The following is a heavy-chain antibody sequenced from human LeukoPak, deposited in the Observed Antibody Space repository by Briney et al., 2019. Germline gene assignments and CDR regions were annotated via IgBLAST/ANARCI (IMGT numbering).Heavy chain of an antibody. CDR1: GGTFSSYA. CDR2: IIPIFGTA. CDR3: ARLASVVLNWFDP. V-gene: IGHV1-69*13. J-gene: IGHJ5*02. D-gene: IGHD2-2*03. Sequence: GASVKVSCKASGGTFSSYAISWVRQAPGQGLEWMGGIIPIFGTANYAQKFQGRVTITADESTSTAYMELSSLRSEDTAVYYCARLASVVLNWFDPWGQGTLVTVSP.